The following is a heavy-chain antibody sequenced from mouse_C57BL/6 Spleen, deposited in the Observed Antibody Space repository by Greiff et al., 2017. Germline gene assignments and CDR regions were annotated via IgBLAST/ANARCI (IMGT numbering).Heavy chain of an antibody. Sequence: QVQLKESGPGLVQPSQSLSITCTVSGFSLTSYGVHWVRQSPGKGLEWLGVIWSGGSTDYNAAFISRLSISKDNSKSQVFFKMNSLQADDTARYYCARNGDYDWYFDVWGTGTTVTVSS. CDR2: IWSGGST. CDR3: ARNGDYDWYFDV. J-gene: IGHJ1*03. D-gene: IGHD2-4*01. CDR1: GFSLTSYG. V-gene: IGHV2-2*01.